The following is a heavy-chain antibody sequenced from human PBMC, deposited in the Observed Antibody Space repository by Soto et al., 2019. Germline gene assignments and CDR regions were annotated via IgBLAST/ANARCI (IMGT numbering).Heavy chain of an antibody. CDR2: INPNSGGT. V-gene: IGHV1-2*04. D-gene: IGHD5-12*01. CDR1: GYTFTGYY. Sequence: ASVKVSCTASGYTFTGYYMHWVRQAPGQGLEWMGWINPNSGGTNYAQKFQGWVTMTRDTSISTAYMELSRLRSDDTAVYYCARAAAGGYSAYEVFDYWGQGTLVTVSS. CDR3: ARAAAGGYSAYEVFDY. J-gene: IGHJ4*02.